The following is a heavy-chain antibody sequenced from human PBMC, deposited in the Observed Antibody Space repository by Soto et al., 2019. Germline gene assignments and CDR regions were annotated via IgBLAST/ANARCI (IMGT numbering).Heavy chain of an antibody. Sequence: EVQLVESGGGLVQPGRSLRLSCAASGFTFDDYAMHWVRQAPGKGLEWVSGISWNSGSIGYADSVKGRFTISRDNAKNSLYLQMNSLSAEDTALYYCVLRDYWGQGTLVTVSS. V-gene: IGHV3-9*01. J-gene: IGHJ4*02. CDR2: ISWNSGSI. CDR3: VLRDY. CDR1: GFTFDDYA.